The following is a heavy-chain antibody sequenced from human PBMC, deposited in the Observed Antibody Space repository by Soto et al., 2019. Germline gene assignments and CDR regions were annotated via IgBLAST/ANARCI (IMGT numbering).Heavy chain of an antibody. CDR3: ARDDALEYCSGGSCYSFDY. J-gene: IGHJ4*02. V-gene: IGHV1-18*01. CDR1: GYTFSSYG. Sequence: QVQLVQSGAEVKKPGASVKVSCKASGYTFSSYGISWVRQAPGQGLEWMGWISAYNGNTNYAQKLQGRVTMTTDTSTTTAYMELRSLRSDDTAVYYCARDDALEYCSGGSCYSFDYWGQGTLVTGSS. CDR2: ISAYNGNT. D-gene: IGHD2-15*01.